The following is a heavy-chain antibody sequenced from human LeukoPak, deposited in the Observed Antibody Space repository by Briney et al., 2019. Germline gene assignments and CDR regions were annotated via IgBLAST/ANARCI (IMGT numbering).Heavy chain of an antibody. D-gene: IGHD3-3*01. Sequence: ASVKVSCKASGYTFTGYYMHWVRQAPGQGLEWMGWINPNSGGTNYAQKFQGRVTMTRDTSISTAYMELGRLRSDDTAVYYCAREGGYYDFWSGYYTGRGYNWFDPWGQGTLVTVSS. CDR1: GYTFTGYY. CDR2: INPNSGGT. V-gene: IGHV1-2*02. J-gene: IGHJ5*02. CDR3: AREGGYYDFWSGYYTGRGYNWFDP.